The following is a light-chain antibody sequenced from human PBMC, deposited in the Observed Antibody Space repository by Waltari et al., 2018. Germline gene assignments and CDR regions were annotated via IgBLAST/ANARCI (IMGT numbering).Light chain of an antibody. CDR3: QQYNSYSWT. Sequence: DIQMTQSPSTLSASVADRVTITCRASQSISSCLAWYQQKPGKAPKLLSYKASSLERGVPSRFSGSGSGTEFTLTISSLQPDDLATYYCQQYNSYSWTFGQGTKVEIK. CDR1: QSISSC. J-gene: IGKJ1*01. V-gene: IGKV1-5*03. CDR2: KAS.